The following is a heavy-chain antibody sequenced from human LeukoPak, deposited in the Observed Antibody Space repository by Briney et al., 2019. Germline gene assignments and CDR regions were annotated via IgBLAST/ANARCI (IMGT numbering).Heavy chain of an antibody. CDR3: ARRGTRYYDFTYYMDV. CDR1: GFTFSTYA. V-gene: IGHV3-30*04. CDR2: ISYDGSDK. J-gene: IGHJ6*03. D-gene: IGHD3-3*01. Sequence: GGSLRLSCAASGFTFSTYAVHWVRQAPGKGLEWVAVISYDGSDKYYADSVKGRFTISRDNSKNTLYLQMNSLRDEDTAVYYCARRGTRYYDFTYYMDVWGKGTTVTVSS.